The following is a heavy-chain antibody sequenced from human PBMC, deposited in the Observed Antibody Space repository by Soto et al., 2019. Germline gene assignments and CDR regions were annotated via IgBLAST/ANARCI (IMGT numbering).Heavy chain of an antibody. D-gene: IGHD4-17*01. CDR1: GYTFTSYG. V-gene: IGHV1-18*01. CDR3: ARRYGGTLDY. Sequence: ASVKVSCKASGYTFTSYGSSWVRQAPGQGLEWMGWISAYNGNTNYAQKLQGRVTMTTDTSTSTAYMELRSSVTAADTAVYYCARRYGGTLDYWGQGTLVTVSS. CDR2: ISAYNGNT. J-gene: IGHJ4*02.